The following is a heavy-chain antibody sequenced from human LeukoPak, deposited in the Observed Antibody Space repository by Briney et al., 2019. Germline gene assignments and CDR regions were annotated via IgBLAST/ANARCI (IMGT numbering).Heavy chain of an antibody. D-gene: IGHD3-16*01. CDR3: AKALKGDYDYVWGSYPAY. J-gene: IGHJ4*02. CDR1: GFTFSSYA. CDR2: ISGSGGST. Sequence: PGRSLRLSCAASGFTFSSYAMSRVRQAPGKGLEWVSAISGSGGSTYYADSVKGRFTISRDNSKNTLYLQMNSLRAEDTAVYYCAKALKGDYDYVWGSYPAYWGQGTLVTVSS. V-gene: IGHV3-23*01.